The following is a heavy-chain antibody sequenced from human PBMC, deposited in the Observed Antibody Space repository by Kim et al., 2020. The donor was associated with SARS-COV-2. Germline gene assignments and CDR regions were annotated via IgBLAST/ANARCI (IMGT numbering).Heavy chain of an antibody. CDR3: AKRGPDPYCSGGSCYRVFDY. D-gene: IGHD2-15*01. V-gene: IGHV3-23*01. J-gene: IGHJ4*02. Sequence: RFTISRDNSKNTLYLQMNSLRAEDTAVYYCAKRGPDPYCSGGSCYRVFDYWGQGTLVTVSS.